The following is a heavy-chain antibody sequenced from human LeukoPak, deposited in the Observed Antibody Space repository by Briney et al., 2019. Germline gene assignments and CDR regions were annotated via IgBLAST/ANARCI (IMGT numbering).Heavy chain of an antibody. Sequence: PSETLSLTCTVSGGSISSYYWSWIRQPPGKGLEWIGYIYYSGSTNYNPSLKSRVTISVDTSKNQFSLRLSSVTAADTAAYYCARGTTDLDYWGQGTLVTVSS. CDR1: GGSISSYY. J-gene: IGHJ4*02. D-gene: IGHD4-11*01. CDR3: ARGTTDLDY. V-gene: IGHV4-59*12. CDR2: IYYSGST.